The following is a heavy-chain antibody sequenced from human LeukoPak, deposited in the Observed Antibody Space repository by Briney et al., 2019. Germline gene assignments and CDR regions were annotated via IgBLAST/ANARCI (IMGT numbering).Heavy chain of an antibody. CDR3: ARGATVTTLWSWFDP. CDR2: INPSSGST. D-gene: IGHD4-17*01. J-gene: IGHJ5*02. CDR1: GYTFTSYY. Sequence: ASVKVSCKASGYTFTSYYMHWVRQAPGQGLEWMGIINPSSGSTSYAQKFQGGVTMTRDTSTSAVYMELSSLRSEETAVYYCARGATVTTLWSWFDPWGQGTLVAVSS. V-gene: IGHV1-46*01.